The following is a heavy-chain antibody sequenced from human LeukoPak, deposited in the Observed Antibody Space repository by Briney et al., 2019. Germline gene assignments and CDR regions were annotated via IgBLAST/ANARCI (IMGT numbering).Heavy chain of an antibody. J-gene: IGHJ4*02. Sequence: PGGSLRLSCAASGFTFSSFSMNWVRQAPGKGLEGVSYLSSGSGTIYYADSVKGRFTISRDNAKNSLFLQMNSLRAEDTALYYCVRDRDGSGYYYLYWGQGTLVTVSS. CDR3: VRDRDGSGYYYLY. V-gene: IGHV3-48*01. CDR2: LSSGSGTI. CDR1: GFTFSSFS. D-gene: IGHD3-22*01.